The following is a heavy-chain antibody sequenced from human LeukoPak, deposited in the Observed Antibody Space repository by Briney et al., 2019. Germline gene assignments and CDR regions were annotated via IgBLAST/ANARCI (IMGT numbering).Heavy chain of an antibody. V-gene: IGHV4-4*07. CDR2: IDNSVIT. D-gene: IGHD2-15*01. Sequence: PSETLSLTCTVSGDSVTSYYWKPAGKGLEWIGHIDNSVITNYNPSLKSRVTISVDTSNNQFSLKLSSVTAADTAVYYCARGVVGYNWFDPWGQGTLVTVSS. CDR3: ARGVVGYNWFDP. CDR1: GDSVTSYY. J-gene: IGHJ5*02.